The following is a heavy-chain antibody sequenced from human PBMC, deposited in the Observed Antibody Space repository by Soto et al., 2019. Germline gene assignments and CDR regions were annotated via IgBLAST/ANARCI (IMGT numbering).Heavy chain of an antibody. CDR3: ARRTGGSYGGAFDI. D-gene: IGHD1-26*01. CDR1: GFTFSAYW. V-gene: IGHV3-7*01. CDR2: IREVGSEK. Sequence: DVQLVESGGGLVQPGGSLKLSCAASGFTFSAYWMAWVRQAPGKGLEWVANIREVGSEKNYVDSAKGRFTISRDNAKKSLYLQMNSLRGEDTAVYYCARRTGGSYGGAFDIWGQGTMVTVSS. J-gene: IGHJ3*02.